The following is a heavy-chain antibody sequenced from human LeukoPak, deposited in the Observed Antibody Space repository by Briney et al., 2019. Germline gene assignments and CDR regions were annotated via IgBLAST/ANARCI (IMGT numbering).Heavy chain of an antibody. CDR2: INHSGST. J-gene: IGHJ4*02. D-gene: IGHD6-13*01. CDR1: GGSFSGYY. CDR3: ASHTGIAAAADY. V-gene: IGHV4-34*01. Sequence: SETLSLTCAVYGGSFSGYYWSWIRQPPGNGLEWIGEINHSGSTNYNPSLKSRVTISVDTSKNQFSLKLSSVTAADTAVYYCASHTGIAAAADYWGQGTLVTVSS.